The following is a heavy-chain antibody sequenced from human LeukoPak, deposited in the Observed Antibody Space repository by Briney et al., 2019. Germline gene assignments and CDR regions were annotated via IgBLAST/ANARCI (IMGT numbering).Heavy chain of an antibody. CDR1: GFIFSNYP. CDR2: VRPGDSAR. J-gene: IGHJ4*02. D-gene: IGHD1-26*01. V-gene: IGHV3-48*02. Sequence: GGSLRLSCAAFGFIFSNYPMNWVRQAPGKGLEWVSNVRPGDSARSYADSVRGRFTISRDDAKNSLYLQMNSLRDEDTAVYYCAKGGKWDVTPFDYWGQGTLVTVSS. CDR3: AKGGKWDVTPFDY.